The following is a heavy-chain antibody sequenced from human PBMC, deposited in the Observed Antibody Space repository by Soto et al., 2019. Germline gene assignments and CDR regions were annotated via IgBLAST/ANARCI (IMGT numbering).Heavy chain of an antibody. CDR1: GCSISSSSYY. Sequence: PSEILSLTCTVSGCSISSSSYYWGWIRQPPGKGLEWIGSIYYSGSTYYNPSLKSRVTISVDTSKNQFSLKLSSVTAADTAVYYCARQSYDSSDYFDYWGQGTLVTV. CDR3: ARQSYDSSDYFDY. CDR2: IYYSGST. J-gene: IGHJ4*02. V-gene: IGHV4-39*01. D-gene: IGHD3-22*01.